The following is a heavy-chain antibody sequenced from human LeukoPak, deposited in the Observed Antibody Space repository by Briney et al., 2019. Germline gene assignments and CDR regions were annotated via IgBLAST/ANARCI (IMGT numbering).Heavy chain of an antibody. CDR3: ARQTHSYYYYYMDV. Sequence: ASVKVSCKASGYTFTSYGISWVRQAPGQGLEWMGWISAYNGNTNYAQKLQGRVTMTTDTSTSTAYMELRSLRSDDTAVYYCARQTHSYYYYYMDVWGKGTTVTISS. V-gene: IGHV1-18*01. CDR1: GYTFTSYG. CDR2: ISAYNGNT. J-gene: IGHJ6*03.